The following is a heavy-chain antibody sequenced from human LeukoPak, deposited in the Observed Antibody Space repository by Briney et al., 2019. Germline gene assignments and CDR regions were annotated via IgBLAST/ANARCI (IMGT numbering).Heavy chain of an antibody. CDR2: INPNSGGT. Sequence: GASVKVSCKASGYTFTGYYMHWVRQAPGQGLEWMGWINPNSGGTNYAQKFQGRVTMTRDTSISTAYMELSRLRPDDTAVYYCARGRLRIAAGADWFDPWGQGTLVTVSS. V-gene: IGHV1-2*02. J-gene: IGHJ5*02. D-gene: IGHD6-13*01. CDR3: ARGRLRIAAGADWFDP. CDR1: GYTFTGYY.